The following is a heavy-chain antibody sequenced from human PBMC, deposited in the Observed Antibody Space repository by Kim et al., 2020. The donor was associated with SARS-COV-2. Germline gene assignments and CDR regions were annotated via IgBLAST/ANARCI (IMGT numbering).Heavy chain of an antibody. D-gene: IGHD3-22*01. V-gene: IGHV3-48*02. CDR1: GFTFSSYS. CDR2: ISSSSSTI. Sequence: GGSLRLSCAASGFTFSSYSMNWVRQAPGKGLEWVSYISSSSSTIYYADSVKGRFTISRDNAKNSLYLQMNSLRDEDTAVYYCARGDTYYYDSSGHPLYWGQGTLVTVSS. J-gene: IGHJ4*02. CDR3: ARGDTYYYDSSGHPLY.